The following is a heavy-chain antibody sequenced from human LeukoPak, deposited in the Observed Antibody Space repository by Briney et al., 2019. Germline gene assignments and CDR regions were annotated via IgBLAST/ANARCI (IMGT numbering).Heavy chain of an antibody. CDR3: ARVSCSSTSCPIEPYYYYGMDV. Sequence: ASVKVSCKASGYTFTGYYMHWVRQAPGQGLEWMGWINPNSGGTNYAQKFQGRVTMTRDTSISTAYMELSRLRSDDTAVYYCARVSCSSTSCPIEPYYYYGMDVWGQGTTVTVSS. D-gene: IGHD2-2*01. V-gene: IGHV1-2*02. J-gene: IGHJ6*02. CDR1: GYTFTGYY. CDR2: INPNSGGT.